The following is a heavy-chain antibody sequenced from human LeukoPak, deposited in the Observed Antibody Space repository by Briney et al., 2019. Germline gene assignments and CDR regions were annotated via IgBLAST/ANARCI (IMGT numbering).Heavy chain of an antibody. CDR3: ARAHLRRDGYNEVYYYYYYMDV. CDR2: MNPNSGNT. V-gene: IGHV1-8*01. Sequence: ASVKVSCKASGYTFTSNDINWVRQANGQGLEWMGWMNPNSGNTGYAQKFQGRVTMTRNTSISTAYMELSSLRSEDTAVYYCARAHLRRDGYNEVYYYYYYMDVWGKGTTVTISS. CDR1: GYTFTSND. J-gene: IGHJ6*03. D-gene: IGHD5-24*01.